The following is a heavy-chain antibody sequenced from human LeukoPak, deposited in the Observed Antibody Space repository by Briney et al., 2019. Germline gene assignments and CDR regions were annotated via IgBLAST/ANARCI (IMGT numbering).Heavy chain of an antibody. CDR2: INPSGGST. CDR1: GYTFTSYC. V-gene: IGHV1-46*01. D-gene: IGHD2-2*01. Sequence: ASVKVFCKASGYTFTSYCMHWVRQAPGQGLEWMGIINPSGGSTSYAQKFQGRVTMTRDTSTSTVYMELSSLRSEDTAVYYCARDLAGHCSSTSCYPGPFDYWGQGTLVTASS. CDR3: ARDLAGHCSSTSCYPGPFDY. J-gene: IGHJ4*02.